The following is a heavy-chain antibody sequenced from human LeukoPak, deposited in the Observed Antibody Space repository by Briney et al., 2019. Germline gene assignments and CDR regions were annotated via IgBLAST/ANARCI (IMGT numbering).Heavy chain of an antibody. CDR1: GFTFSSYS. CDR3: ARTPGTKAYFDY. D-gene: IGHD1-1*01. J-gene: IGHJ4*02. Sequence: GGSLRLSCAASGFTFSSYSMNWVRQAPGKGLEWVALISSDGSDTYYADSVRGRFTISRDNSKNTLYVQMNNLRPEDTAVYYCARTPGTKAYFDYWGQGTLVTVSS. V-gene: IGHV3-30*03. CDR2: ISSDGSDT.